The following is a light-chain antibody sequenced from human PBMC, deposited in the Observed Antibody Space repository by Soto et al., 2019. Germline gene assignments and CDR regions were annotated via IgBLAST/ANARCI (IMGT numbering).Light chain of an antibody. CDR1: QSVISRY. V-gene: IGKV3-20*01. CDR3: QNYANSPPT. J-gene: IGKJ1*01. CDR2: GAS. Sequence: DIVLTQSPGTLSLSPGERATLACRASQSVISRYLAWYQQKPGQAPRLLIYGASSRATGIPDRFSGSGSGTDFTLTISRLEPEDVEVYYCQNYANSPPTFGQGTKVEIK.